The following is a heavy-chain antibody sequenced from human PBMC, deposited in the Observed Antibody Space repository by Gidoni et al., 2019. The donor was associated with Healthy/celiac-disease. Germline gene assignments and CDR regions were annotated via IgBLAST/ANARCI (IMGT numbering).Heavy chain of an antibody. CDR3: ARHSLEYSSSYDNWFDP. CDR2: INYSGST. CDR1: GASISSRSSY. J-gene: IGHJ5*02. Sequence: QLQLQESGPGLVKPSETLSLTCTVAGASISSRSSYWGWIRQPPGKGLGWIGSINYSGSTYYNPSLKSRGTISVDTSKNQFSLKLSSVTAADTAVYYCARHSLEYSSSYDNWFDPWGQGTLVTVSS. V-gene: IGHV4-39*01. D-gene: IGHD6-6*01.